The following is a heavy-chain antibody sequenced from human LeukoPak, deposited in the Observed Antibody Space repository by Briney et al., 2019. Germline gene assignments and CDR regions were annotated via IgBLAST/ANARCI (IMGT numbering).Heavy chain of an antibody. V-gene: IGHV4-39*07. J-gene: IGHJ4*02. CDR3: ARGRAYYDFWSGYSSLDY. D-gene: IGHD3-3*01. CDR1: GDSISSSSYY. Sequence: SETLSLTCTVSGDSISSSSYYWSWIRQPPGKGLEWIGEINHSGSTNYNPSLKSRVTISVDTSKNQFSLKLSSVTAADTAVYYCARGRAYYDFWSGYSSLDYWGQGTLVTVSS. CDR2: INHSGST.